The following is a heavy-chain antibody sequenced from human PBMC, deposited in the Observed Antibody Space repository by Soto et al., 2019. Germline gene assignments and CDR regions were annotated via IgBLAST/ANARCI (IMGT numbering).Heavy chain of an antibody. J-gene: IGHJ4*02. CDR2: LYYSGRT. Sequence: QVQLQESGPGLVKPSQTLSLTCPVSGGSISSGGYYWSWIRQHPGKGLEWIGYLYYSGRTYYNPSLRSRVSISVDTSKNQFSLKLSSVTAADTAVYYCARDSVEGTSRWGQGTLVTVSP. CDR1: GGSISSGGYY. V-gene: IGHV4-31*03. D-gene: IGHD2-15*01. CDR3: ARDSVEGTSR.